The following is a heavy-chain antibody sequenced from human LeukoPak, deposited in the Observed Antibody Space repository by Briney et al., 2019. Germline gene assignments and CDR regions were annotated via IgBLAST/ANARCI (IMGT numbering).Heavy chain of an antibody. J-gene: IGHJ5*02. CDR1: GGSFSDYN. CDR2: INHSGST. V-gene: IGHV4-34*01. CDR3: AGFCSSTTCPGGGWFDP. D-gene: IGHD2-2*01. Sequence: SSETLSFTCAVYGGSFSDYNWSWIRQPPGKGLEWIGEINHSGSTNYNPSLKSRVTISLDTSKNQFSLKLSSVTAADTAVYYCAGFCSSTTCPGGGWFDPWGQGTLVTVSS.